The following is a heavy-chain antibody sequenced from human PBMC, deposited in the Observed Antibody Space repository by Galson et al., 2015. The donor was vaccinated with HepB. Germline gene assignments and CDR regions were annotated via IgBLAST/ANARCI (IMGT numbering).Heavy chain of an antibody. J-gene: IGHJ4*02. CDR3: STNSVVLGASEF. V-gene: IGHV3-23*01. D-gene: IGHD1-26*01. Sequence: SLRLSCAASGFTFSSYALSWVRQAPGQGLEWVSAISVSGGSPYYADSVKGRFTISRDNSKNKLYLQMNNLRADDTAVYYCSTNSVVLGASEFWGQGTLLTVSS. CDR2: ISVSGGSP. CDR1: GFTFSSYA.